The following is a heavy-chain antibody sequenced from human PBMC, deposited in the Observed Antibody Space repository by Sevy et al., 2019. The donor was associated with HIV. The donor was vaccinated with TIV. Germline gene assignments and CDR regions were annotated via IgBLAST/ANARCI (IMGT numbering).Heavy chain of an antibody. CDR3: ARGGGNGWYYFDY. D-gene: IGHD6-19*01. V-gene: IGHV1-69*13. J-gene: IGHJ4*02. CDR1: GGTFSSYG. Sequence: ASVKVSCKASGGTFSSYGISWVRQAPGQGLEWMGGINPILGTVNYAQTFQGRVTITEDESTKTAYMELSSLRSEDTAGYYCARGGGNGWYYFDYWGQETLVTVSS. CDR2: INPILGTV.